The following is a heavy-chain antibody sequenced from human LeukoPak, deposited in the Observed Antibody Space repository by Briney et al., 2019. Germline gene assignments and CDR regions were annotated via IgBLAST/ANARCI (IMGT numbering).Heavy chain of an antibody. V-gene: IGHV3-7*01. Sequence: GGSLRLSCAASGFTFRSHWMSWVRQAPGKGLEWVANINLDRSEKYYVDSVMGRFAVSRDNAENSLYLQINSLRAEDTAVYFCARDSEKSSSFAFDIWGQGTMVTVSS. J-gene: IGHJ3*02. CDR2: INLDRSEK. CDR3: ARDSEKSSSFAFDI. CDR1: GFTFRSHW. D-gene: IGHD6-13*01.